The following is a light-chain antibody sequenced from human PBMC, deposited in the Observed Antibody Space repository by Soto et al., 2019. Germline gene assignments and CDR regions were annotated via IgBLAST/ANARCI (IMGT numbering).Light chain of an antibody. V-gene: IGLV2-14*01. Sequence: QAALTQPASVSGSPGQSITISCTGTSGDIGSYNRVSWYQQHPGKAPKLMIYEVSNRHSGVSNRFSGSKSGNTASLTISGLQAEDEADYYCSSYTSISTLEVFGGGTKLTVL. CDR2: EVS. CDR3: SSYTSISTLEV. J-gene: IGLJ2*01. CDR1: SGDIGSYNR.